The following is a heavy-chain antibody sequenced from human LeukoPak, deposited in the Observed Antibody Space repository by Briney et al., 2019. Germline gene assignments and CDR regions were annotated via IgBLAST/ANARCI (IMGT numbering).Heavy chain of an antibody. CDR3: AKAPVTSCRGAFCYPFDS. CDR2: TSSSDAGK. Sequence: GGSLRLSCVVSGFPLSSYAMSWVRRSPGKGLEWVSATSSSDAGKYYADSVRGRFTISRDNSRNTVYLQMNSLGAEDAAIYYCAKAPVTSCRGAFCYPFDSWGQGTRVTVSS. V-gene: IGHV3-23*01. J-gene: IGHJ4*02. CDR1: GFPLSSYA. D-gene: IGHD2-15*01.